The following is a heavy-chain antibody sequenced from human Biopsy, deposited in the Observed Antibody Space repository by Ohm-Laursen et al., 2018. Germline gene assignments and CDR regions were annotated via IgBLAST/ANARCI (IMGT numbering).Heavy chain of an antibody. D-gene: IGHD1-26*01. CDR1: AGTFINYA. CDR2: IIPMFGTA. J-gene: IGHJ4*02. V-gene: IGHV1-69*13. CDR3: ARGPHSGSHSCFDD. Sequence: SVTVSRPASAGTFINYAISWVRHPPGQGLEWMGGIIPMFGTANYAQMFQGRVTSSADESTGTSYMELSSLTTEDTAIYYCARGPHSGSHSCFDDWGRGTLVTVSS.